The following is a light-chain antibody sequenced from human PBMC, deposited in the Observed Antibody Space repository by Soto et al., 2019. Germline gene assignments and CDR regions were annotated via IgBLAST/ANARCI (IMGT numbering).Light chain of an antibody. Sequence: EIVLTQSPGTVSLSPGERGTLSCRASQSVSSSQLAWYQQKPGQAPRLLSYGSSSRATGIPDRFSGSGSGTDFTLTISRLEPEDFGVYYCQHYGLSVPWTFGQGTKVEIK. CDR1: QSVSSSQ. V-gene: IGKV3-20*01. J-gene: IGKJ1*01. CDR3: QHYGLSVPWT. CDR2: GSS.